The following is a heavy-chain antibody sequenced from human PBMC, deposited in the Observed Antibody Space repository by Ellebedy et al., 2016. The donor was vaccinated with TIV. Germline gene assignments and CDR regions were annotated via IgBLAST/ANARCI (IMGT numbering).Heavy chain of an antibody. CDR2: ISSSSTYI. V-gene: IGHV3-21*01. D-gene: IGHD2-2*01. CDR3: ARAYLYCSSTSCSHFDY. CDR1: GFTLSSYS. Sequence: GESLKISCAASGFTLSSYSMNRVRQAPGQGLEWVSSISSSSTYIYYADSVKGRFTISRDNAKNSLYLQMNSLRVEDTAVYYCARAYLYCSSTSCSHFDYWGQGTLVTVSS. J-gene: IGHJ4*02.